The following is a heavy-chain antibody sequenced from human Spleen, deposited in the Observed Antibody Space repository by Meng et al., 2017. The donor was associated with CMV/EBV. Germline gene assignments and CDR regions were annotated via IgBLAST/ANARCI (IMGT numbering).Heavy chain of an antibody. V-gene: IGHV4-34*01. D-gene: IGHD2-2*01. CDR3: ARWTVVVPAAIH. CDR1: GGSFSGYY. CDR2: INHSGST. J-gene: IGHJ4*02. Sequence: SETLSLTCAVYGGSFSGYYWSWIRQPPGKGLEWIGEINHSGSTNYNPSLKSRVTISVDTSKNQFSLKLSSVTAADTAVYYCARWTVVVPAAIHWGQGTLVTVSS.